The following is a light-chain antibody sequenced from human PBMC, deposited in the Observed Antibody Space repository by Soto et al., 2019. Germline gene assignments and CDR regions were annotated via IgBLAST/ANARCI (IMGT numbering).Light chain of an antibody. CDR1: QNVNAN. J-gene: IGKJ1*01. CDR3: QQYNTWLWT. Sequence: EVVMTQSPATLSVSPGERATLSCRASQNVNANLAWYQQKPGQAPRLLIHGASTRATGIPARFSGSGFGTEFIXXIXSXXSGDFAVYYCQQYNTWLWTFGQGTKVEGK. V-gene: IGKV3-15*01. CDR2: GAS.